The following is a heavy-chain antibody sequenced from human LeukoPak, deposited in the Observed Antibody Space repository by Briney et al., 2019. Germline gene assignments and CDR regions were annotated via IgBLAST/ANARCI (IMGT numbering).Heavy chain of an antibody. CDR2: FDPEDGET. Sequence: GASVKVSCKVSGYTLTELSMHSVRQAPGKGLEWMGGFDPEDGETICAQKFQGRVTMTEDTSTDTAYMELSSLRSDDTAVYYCATEERYNSWKKRDVYWGQGTLSPSPQ. D-gene: IGHD1-1*01. J-gene: IGHJ4*02. CDR3: ATEERYNSWKKRDVY. CDR1: GYTLTELS. V-gene: IGHV1-24*01.